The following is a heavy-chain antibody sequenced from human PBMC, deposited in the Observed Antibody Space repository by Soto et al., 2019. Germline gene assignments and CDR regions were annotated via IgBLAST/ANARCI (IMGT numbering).Heavy chain of an antibody. J-gene: IGHJ4*02. D-gene: IGHD2-21*01. CDR1: GFTFSNYG. Sequence: EVQLLESGGGLVQPGGSLRLSCAASGFTFSNYGMRCVRQAPGKRLEWVSALSGSGADTNYADSVKCRFTITRDNSKITLFLQMKSRSAADAAVYLCAKGCPGCGGYHFFFASWGQGTLVTVSS. CDR3: AKGCPGCGGYHFFFAS. V-gene: IGHV3-23*01. CDR2: LSGSGADT.